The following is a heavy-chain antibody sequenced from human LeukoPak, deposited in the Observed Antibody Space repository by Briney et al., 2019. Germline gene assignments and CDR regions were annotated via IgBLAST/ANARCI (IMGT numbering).Heavy chain of an antibody. Sequence: KPSETLSLTCTLAGDSISSYYWNWIRQPPGKGLEWIGYIHYSGSTDCNPSLKSRVTMSVDTSKHQISLKLGSVTAADTAVYYCARGTTVTTRAGFDYWGQGTLVTVSS. CDR1: GDSISSYY. D-gene: IGHD4-17*01. J-gene: IGHJ4*02. V-gene: IGHV4-59*01. CDR2: IHYSGST. CDR3: ARGTTVTTRAGFDY.